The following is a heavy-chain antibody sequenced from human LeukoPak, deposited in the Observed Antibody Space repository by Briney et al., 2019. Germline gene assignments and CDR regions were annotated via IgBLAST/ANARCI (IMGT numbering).Heavy chain of an antibody. CDR2: MNPNSGNT. V-gene: IGHV1-8*01. J-gene: IGHJ4*02. CDR3: ASTVDTALRRALAY. CDR1: GYTFTSYD. D-gene: IGHD5-18*01. Sequence: ASVKVSCKASGYTFTSYDINWVRQATGQGLEWMGWMNPNSGNTGYAQKLQGRVTMTTDTSTSTAYMELRSLRSDDTAVYYCASTVDTALRRALAYWGQGTLVTVSS.